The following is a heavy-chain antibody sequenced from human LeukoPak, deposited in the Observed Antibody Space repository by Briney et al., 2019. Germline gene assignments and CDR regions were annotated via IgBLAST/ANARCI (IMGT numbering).Heavy chain of an antibody. Sequence: GGSLRLSWAASGFTFSSYGMHWVRQAPGKGLEWVAFIRYDGSKKDYADSEKGRFTISRDNSKNTLYLQMNSLRAEDTAIYYCARGAHKRDDYGGFFDYWGQGTLVTVSS. D-gene: IGHD4-23*01. CDR1: GFTFSSYG. CDR3: ARGAHKRDDYGGFFDY. V-gene: IGHV3-30*02. CDR2: IRYDGSKK. J-gene: IGHJ4*02.